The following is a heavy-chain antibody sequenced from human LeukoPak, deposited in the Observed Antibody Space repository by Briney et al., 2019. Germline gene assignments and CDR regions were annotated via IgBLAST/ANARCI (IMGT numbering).Heavy chain of an antibody. V-gene: IGHV1-2*02. J-gene: IGHJ4*02. CDR2: INPNSGGT. CDR1: GYTFTSYG. Sequence: GASVKVSCKASGYTFTSYGISWVRQAPGQGLEWMGWINPNSGGTNYAQKFQGRVTMTRDTSISTAYMELSRLRSDDTAVYYCARVIHSSGYYLDYWGQGTLVTVSS. D-gene: IGHD3-22*01. CDR3: ARVIHSSGYYLDY.